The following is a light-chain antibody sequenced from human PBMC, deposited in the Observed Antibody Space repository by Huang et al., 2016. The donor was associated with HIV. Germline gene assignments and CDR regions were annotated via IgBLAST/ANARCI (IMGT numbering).Light chain of an antibody. CDR3: QQYNNWPSIT. V-gene: IGKV3-15*01. J-gene: IGKJ5*01. CDR1: QSVTS. Sequence: EIVMTQSPATLSVSPGERATLSCRASQSVTSLAWYQHKPGQTPRLLSYGASTRATGIPARFSGSGSGTDFTLTISSLQSEDFAVYYCQQYNNWPSITFGQGTRLEIK. CDR2: GAS.